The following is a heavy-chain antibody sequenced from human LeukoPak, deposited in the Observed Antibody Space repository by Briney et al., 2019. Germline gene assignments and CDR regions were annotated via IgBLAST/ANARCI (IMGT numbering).Heavy chain of an antibody. CDR1: GFTLSSYS. D-gene: IGHD1-7*01. CDR2: ISSSSSIK. V-gene: IGHV3-48*01. Sequence: GGSLRLSCAASGFTLSSYSMNWVRQAPGRGLEWVSYISSSSSIKYYADSVKGRFTISRDNVKNSLYLQMNSLRAEDTAVYYCARGPVGGTTYNDGDAFDIWGQGTMVTVSS. J-gene: IGHJ3*02. CDR3: ARGPVGGTTYNDGDAFDI.